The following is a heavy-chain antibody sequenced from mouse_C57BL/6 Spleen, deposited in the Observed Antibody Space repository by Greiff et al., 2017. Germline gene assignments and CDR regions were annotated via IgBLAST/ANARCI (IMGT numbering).Heavy chain of an antibody. CDR3: ARGQLRLAMDY. J-gene: IGHJ4*01. D-gene: IGHD3-2*02. CDR2: IYPGSGST. CDR1: GYTFTSYW. V-gene: IGHV1-55*01. Sequence: QVQLKQPGAELVKPGASVKMSCKASGYTFTSYWITWVKQRPGQGLEWIGDIYPGSGSTNYNEKFKSKATLTVDTSSSTAYMQLSSLTSEDSAVYYCARGQLRLAMDYWGQGTSVTVSS.